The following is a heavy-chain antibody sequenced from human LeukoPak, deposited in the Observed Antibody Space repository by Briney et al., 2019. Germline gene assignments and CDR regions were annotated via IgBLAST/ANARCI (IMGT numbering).Heavy chain of an antibody. J-gene: IGHJ6*02. Sequence: PGGSLRLSCAASESTFSSYSMRWARQAPGKGLEWVSAISSRSAHIYYADSVKGRFTISRDNAKNSLYLEMKNLRADDTAVYYCARDRSTSRYYHGMDVWGPGTTVIVSS. D-gene: IGHD2-2*01. CDR2: ISSRSAHI. CDR1: ESTFSSYS. CDR3: ARDRSTSRYYHGMDV. V-gene: IGHV3-21*01.